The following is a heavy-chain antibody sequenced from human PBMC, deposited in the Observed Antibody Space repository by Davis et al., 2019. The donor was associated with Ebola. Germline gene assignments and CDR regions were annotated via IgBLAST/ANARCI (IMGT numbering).Heavy chain of an antibody. Sequence: PGGSLRLSCAASGFTFNSFEMNWVRQAPGKGLEWVLYISSSGNTIYYADSVRGRFNISKDNARNSLYVQMNSLRADDTAVYYCARGRGSYYGMDVRGQGTTVTVSS. J-gene: IGHJ6*02. CDR3: ARGRGSYYGMDV. CDR2: ISSSGNTI. D-gene: IGHD1-26*01. CDR1: GFTFNSFE. V-gene: IGHV3-48*03.